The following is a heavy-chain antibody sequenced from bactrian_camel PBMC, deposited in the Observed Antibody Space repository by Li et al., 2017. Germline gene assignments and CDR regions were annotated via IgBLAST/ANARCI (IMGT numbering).Heavy chain of an antibody. D-gene: IGHD2*01. V-gene: IGHV3S9*01. Sequence: HVQLVESGGGPVKAGGSLTLTYVASGYTYNHYCMGWFRLGPGKAREGVAIIDADGSTFYADSVTGRFTISQDNSKNTLYLQMNDLKPDDTAMYYCAAGYGNASPTYWGQGTQVTVS. CDR1: GYTYNHYC. J-gene: IGHJ4*01. CDR2: IDADGST. CDR3: AAGYGNASPTY.